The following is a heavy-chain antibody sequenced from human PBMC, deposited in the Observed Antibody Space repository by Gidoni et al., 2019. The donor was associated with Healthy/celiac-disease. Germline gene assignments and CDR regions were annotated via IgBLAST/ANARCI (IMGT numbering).Heavy chain of an antibody. V-gene: IGHV3-30*18. CDR2: ISYDGSNK. J-gene: IGHJ4*02. Sequence: QVQLVESGGGVVQPGRSLRLSCAASGFTFSSYGRHWVRQAPGKGLEWVAVISYDGSNKYYADSVKGRFTISRDNSKNTLYLQMNSLRAEDTAVYYCAKDLGGQQWSHFDYWGQGTLVTVSS. CDR1: GFTFSSYG. D-gene: IGHD6-19*01. CDR3: AKDLGGQQWSHFDY.